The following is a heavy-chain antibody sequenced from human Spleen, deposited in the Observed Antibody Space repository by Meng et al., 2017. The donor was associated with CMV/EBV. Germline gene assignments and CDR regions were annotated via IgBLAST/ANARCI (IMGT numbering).Heavy chain of an antibody. CDR3: ARDHLEVRGAAFDF. CDR2: ISNGSGYI. D-gene: IGHD3-10*01. J-gene: IGHJ4*02. CDR1: GFTFSSYS. V-gene: IGHV3-21*01. Sequence: ASGFTFSSYSLSWVLQAPGKGLEWVSSISNGSGYIYFADSLKGRFIISRDNAKNSLYLQMNSLRADDSALYYCARDHLEVRGAAFDFWGQGTLVTVSS.